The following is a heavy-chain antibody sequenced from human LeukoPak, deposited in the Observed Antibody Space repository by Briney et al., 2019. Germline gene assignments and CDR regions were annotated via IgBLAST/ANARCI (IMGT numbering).Heavy chain of an antibody. Sequence: GGSLRLSCAASGFTFSSYSMNWVRQAPGKGLEWVSSISSSSSYIYYTDSVKGRFTISRDNAKNSLYLQMNSLRAEDTAVYYCATDRGWRTSGYYLYYFEYWGQGTLVTYSS. D-gene: IGHD3-3*01. V-gene: IGHV3-21*01. CDR2: ISSSSSYI. J-gene: IGHJ4*02. CDR1: GFTFSSYS. CDR3: ATDRGWRTSGYYLYYFEY.